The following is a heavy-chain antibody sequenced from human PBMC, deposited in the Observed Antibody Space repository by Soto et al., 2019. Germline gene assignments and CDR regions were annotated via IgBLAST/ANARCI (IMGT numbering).Heavy chain of an antibody. CDR2: TFWTNDR. V-gene: IGHV2-5*01. CDR1: GFSLKSSGVG. J-gene: IGHJ4*02. CDR3: AHSRNVFSDTVAAFDY. D-gene: IGHD1-26*01. Sequence: QITLKESGPTLVKPTQTLTLTCTFSGFSLKSSGVGVGWIRQPPGKAPEWLALTFWTNDRRYSPSLQNRLTITQDTSKNQVVLTMTNMDPVDTATYYCAHSRNVFSDTVAAFDYWGQGTLVTVSS.